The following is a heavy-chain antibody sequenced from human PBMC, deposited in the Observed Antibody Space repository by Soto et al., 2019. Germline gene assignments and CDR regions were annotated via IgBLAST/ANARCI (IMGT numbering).Heavy chain of an antibody. CDR3: ATDIVGATTRAFDY. Sequence: GGSLRLSCAASGLSFNTHGMDWVRQAPGKGLEWVASISDSGSNTYYADSVKGRFTVSRDNSKNTLYLQMNSLRAEDTAVYYCATDIVGATTRAFDYWGQGTLVTVSS. CDR2: ISDSGSNT. J-gene: IGHJ4*02. D-gene: IGHD1-26*01. V-gene: IGHV3-23*01. CDR1: GLSFNTHG.